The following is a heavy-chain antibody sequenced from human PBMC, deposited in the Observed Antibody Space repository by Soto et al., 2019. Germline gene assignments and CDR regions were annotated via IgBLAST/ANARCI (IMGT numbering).Heavy chain of an antibody. Sequence: EVQLLESGGGLVQPGGSLRLSCAASGFTFSSYAMSWVRQAPGKGLEWVSAISGSGGSTYYADSVKGRFTISRDNSKNTLYLQMNSMRAEDTAVYYCARIAAINGDFDYWGQGTLVTASS. CDR1: GFTFSSYA. D-gene: IGHD6-13*01. CDR2: ISGSGGST. J-gene: IGHJ4*02. CDR3: ARIAAINGDFDY. V-gene: IGHV3-23*01.